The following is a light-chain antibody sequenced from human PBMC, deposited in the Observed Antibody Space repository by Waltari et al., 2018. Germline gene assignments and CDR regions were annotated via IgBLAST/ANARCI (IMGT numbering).Light chain of an antibody. V-gene: IGKV3-20*01. CDR1: QSVSSSY. Sequence: EIVLTQSPGTLSLSPGERATLSCMASQSVSSSYFAWYQQKPGQAPRLFIYGASSRATGIPDRFSGSGSGTDFTLTISRLEPEDFAVYFCQYYGGSPYTFGQGTNLEIK. CDR3: QYYGGSPYT. CDR2: GAS. J-gene: IGKJ2*01.